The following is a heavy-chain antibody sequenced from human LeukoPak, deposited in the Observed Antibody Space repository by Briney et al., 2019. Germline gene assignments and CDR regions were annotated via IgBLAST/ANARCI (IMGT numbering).Heavy chain of an antibody. Sequence: GGSLRLSCAASGFTFSNAWMSWVRPAPGKGLEWVGRTKSKTDGGTTDYAAPVKGRFTISRDDSKNTLYLQMNSLKTEDTAVYYCTTLYDSSGYYLGGYYYYYMDVWGKGTTVTVSS. CDR2: TKSKTDGGTT. D-gene: IGHD3-22*01. CDR1: GFTFSNAW. V-gene: IGHV3-15*01. J-gene: IGHJ6*03. CDR3: TTLYDSSGYYLGGYYYYYMDV.